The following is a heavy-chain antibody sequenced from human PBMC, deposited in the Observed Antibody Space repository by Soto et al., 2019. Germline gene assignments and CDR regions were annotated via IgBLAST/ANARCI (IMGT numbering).Heavy chain of an antibody. CDR1: GFTFSSCA. CDR3: AKDKPAAGSQWLVPI. Sequence: GGSLRLSWAASGFTFSSCAMTWVRQAPGMGLQWVSAISDSGGSTYYADSVRGRFTISRDNSKNTLYLQLNNLGAEDTAVYYCAKDKPAAGSQWLVPIWGRGTLVTVSS. CDR2: ISDSGGST. D-gene: IGHD6-19*01. V-gene: IGHV3-23*01. J-gene: IGHJ4*02.